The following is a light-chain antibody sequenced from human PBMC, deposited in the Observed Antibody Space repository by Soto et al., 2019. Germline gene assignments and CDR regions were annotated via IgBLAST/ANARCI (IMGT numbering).Light chain of an antibody. V-gene: IGLV2-14*03. CDR2: DVS. CDR3: SSYASSNYV. Sequence: QSALTQPASVSGSPGQSITISCTGTSSDVGGSNYVSWYQQHSGKAPKLIIFDVSHRPSGFSNRFSGSKSGNTASLTISGHQPEDEAVYYCSSYASSNYVFGTGTKLTVL. CDR1: SSDVGGSNY. J-gene: IGLJ1*01.